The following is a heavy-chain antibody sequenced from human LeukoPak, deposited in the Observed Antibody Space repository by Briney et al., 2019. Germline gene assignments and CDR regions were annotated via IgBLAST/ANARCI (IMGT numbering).Heavy chain of an antibody. J-gene: IGHJ1*01. CDR2: FDPEDGET. V-gene: IGHV1-24*01. D-gene: IGHD3-10*01. CDR3: ETGVTMVRGVFAEYFQH. CDR1: GYTLTELS. Sequence: AASVTVSCKVSGYTLTELSMHWVRQPPGKGLEWMGGFDPEDGETIYAQKFQGRVTMTEDTSTDTAYMELSSLRSEDTAVYYCETGVTMVRGVFAEYFQHWGQGTLVTVSS.